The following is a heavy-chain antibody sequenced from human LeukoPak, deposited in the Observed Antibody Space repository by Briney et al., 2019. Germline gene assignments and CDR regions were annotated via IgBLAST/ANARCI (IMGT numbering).Heavy chain of an antibody. CDR1: GGSFSGYY. CDR3: PRAVRNHIVVVTAIRPHYGMDV. D-gene: IGHD2-21*02. CDR2: INHSGST. Sequence: PSETLSLTCAVYGGSFSGYYWSWIRQPPGKGLEWIGEINHSGSTNYNPSLKSRVTISVDTSKNQFSLKLSSVTPADTALYYCPRAVRNHIVVVTAIRPHYGMDVWGQGTTVTVSS. J-gene: IGHJ6*02. V-gene: IGHV4-34*01.